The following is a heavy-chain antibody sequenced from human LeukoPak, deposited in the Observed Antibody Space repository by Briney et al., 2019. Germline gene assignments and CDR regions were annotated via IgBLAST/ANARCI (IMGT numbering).Heavy chain of an antibody. CDR2: IYYSGST. CDR1: GGSISSGDYY. D-gene: IGHD3-22*01. J-gene: IGHJ4*02. V-gene: IGHV4-30-4*01. CDR3: ARGGSSGYFDY. Sequence: SETLSLTCTDSGGSISSGDYYWSWIRQPPGKGLEWIGYIYYSGSTYYNPSLKSRVTISVDTSKNQFSLKLSSVTAADTAVYYCARGGSSGYFDYWGQGTLVTVSS.